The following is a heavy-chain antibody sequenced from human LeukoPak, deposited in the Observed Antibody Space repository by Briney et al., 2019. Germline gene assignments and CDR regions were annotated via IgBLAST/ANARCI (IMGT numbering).Heavy chain of an antibody. D-gene: IGHD3-10*01. CDR3: ARVRGITMVRGVIIFADAFDI. CDR2: IYTSGST. Sequence: PSETLSLTCTVSGGSISSYYWSWIRQPAGKGLEWIGRIYTSGSTNYNPSLKSRVTMSVDTSQSQFSLKLSSVTAADTAVYYCARVRGITMVRGVIIFADAFDIWGQGTMVTVSS. J-gene: IGHJ3*02. CDR1: GGSISSYY. V-gene: IGHV4-4*07.